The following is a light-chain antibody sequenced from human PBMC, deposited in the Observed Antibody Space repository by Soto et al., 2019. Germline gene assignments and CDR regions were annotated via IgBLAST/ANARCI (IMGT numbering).Light chain of an antibody. CDR1: SSDAGSYNY. V-gene: IGLV2-14*03. J-gene: IGLJ1*01. CDR2: DVS. Sequence: QSVLTQPASVSGSPGQSIIISCTGTSSDAGSYNYVSWYQHHPGKAPKFMIYDVSNRPSGVSNRFSGSKSGNTASLTISGLQAEDEADYYCSSYTTSGTLVFGSGTKLTVL. CDR3: SSYTTSGTLV.